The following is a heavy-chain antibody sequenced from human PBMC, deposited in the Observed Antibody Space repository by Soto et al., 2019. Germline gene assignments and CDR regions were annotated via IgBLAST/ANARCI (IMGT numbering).Heavy chain of an antibody. CDR3: ARVLAVAGTIDILRFYYYYGMDV. V-gene: IGHV3-33*01. J-gene: IGHJ6*02. D-gene: IGHD6-19*01. CDR2: IWYDGSNK. Sequence: GGSLRLSCAASGFTFSSYGMHWVRQAPGKGLEWVAVIWYDGSNKYYADSVKGRFTISRDNSKNTLYLQMNSLRAEDTAVYYCARVLAVAGTIDILRFYYYYGMDVWGQGTTVTVSS. CDR1: GFTFSSYG.